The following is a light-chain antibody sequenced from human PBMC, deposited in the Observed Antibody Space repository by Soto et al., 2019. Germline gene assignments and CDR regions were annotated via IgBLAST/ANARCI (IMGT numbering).Light chain of an antibody. J-gene: IGLJ3*02. Sequence: QAVLTQPASVSGSPGQSITISCTGTSSDIGDYSYLSWYQQNPGKAPKLIIYDVSNRPSGVSNRFSGSKSGNTASLTISGLQAEDEADYYCGSYTSSSTLVFGGGTQLTVL. CDR1: SSDIGDYSY. V-gene: IGLV2-14*01. CDR2: DVS. CDR3: GSYTSSSTLV.